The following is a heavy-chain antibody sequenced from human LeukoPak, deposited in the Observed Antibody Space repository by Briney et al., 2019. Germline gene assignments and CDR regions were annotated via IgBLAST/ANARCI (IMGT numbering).Heavy chain of an antibody. V-gene: IGHV3-74*01. J-gene: IGHJ3*02. Sequence: GGSLRLSCAASGLALNGYWMHWVRQAPGEGLVWLSRIDGDGSNTTYADSVEGRFTISRDNAKNTVYLQMNALRVEDTAVYFCARDFGAVRTTNAFDIWGQGTMVTVSS. CDR1: GLALNGYW. CDR2: IDGDGSNT. CDR3: ARDFGAVRTTNAFDI. D-gene: IGHD1-14*01.